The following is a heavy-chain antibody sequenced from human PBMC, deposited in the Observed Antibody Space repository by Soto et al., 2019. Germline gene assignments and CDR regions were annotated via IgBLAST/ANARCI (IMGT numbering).Heavy chain of an antibody. CDR1: GFTFSDYY. Sequence: GGSLRLSCAASGFTFSDYYMSWIRQAPGKGLEWASYISSSGSTIYYADSVKGRFTISRDNAKNSLYLQMNSLRAEDTAVYYWARPPPSLDYYYYWDVGGKGTTATVPS. CDR2: ISSSGSTI. V-gene: IGHV3-11*01. CDR3: ARPPPSLDYYYYWDV. J-gene: IGHJ6*03.